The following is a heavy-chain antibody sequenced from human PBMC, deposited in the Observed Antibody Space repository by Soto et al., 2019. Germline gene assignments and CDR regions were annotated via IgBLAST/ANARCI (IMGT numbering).Heavy chain of an antibody. V-gene: IGHV4-34*01. CDR3: ATPGGNRGSRYYYYGMDV. Sequence: QVQLQQWGAGLLKPSETLSLTCAVYGGSFSGYYWSWIRQPPGKGLEWIGEINHSGSTNYNPPLKSRVTISGDTSKNQCSLKLSSVTAADTAVYYCATPGGNRGSRYYYYGMDVWGQGTTVTVSS. CDR2: INHSGST. D-gene: IGHD1-26*01. J-gene: IGHJ6*02. CDR1: GGSFSGYY.